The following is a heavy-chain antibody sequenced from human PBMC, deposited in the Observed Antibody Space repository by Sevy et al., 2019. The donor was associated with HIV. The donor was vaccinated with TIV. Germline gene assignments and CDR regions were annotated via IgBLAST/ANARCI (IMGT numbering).Heavy chain of an antibody. Sequence: GGSLRLSCAASGFTFSDYYMSWIRQAPGKGLEWISYISGSSSAIVYADSVKGRFAISRNNAKNSLYLHMDNLGAEDTAVYFWVGRPYSSAYSWSYHFDYWGQGTLVTVSS. V-gene: IGHV3-11*01. J-gene: IGHJ4*02. D-gene: IGHD3-16*01. CDR1: GFTFSDYY. CDR3: VGRPYSSAYSWSYHFDY. CDR2: ISGSSSAI.